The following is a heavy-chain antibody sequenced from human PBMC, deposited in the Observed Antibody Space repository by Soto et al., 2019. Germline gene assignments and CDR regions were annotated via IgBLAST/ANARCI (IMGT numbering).Heavy chain of an antibody. D-gene: IGHD3-22*01. Sequence: GGSLRLSCAASGFTFSSYAMSWVRQAPGKGLEWVSAISAGGDSRYYADSVKGRFTISRDNSKNTLYLQMNGLRAEDTAVYYCAKVRAYYFDSSVHLDYWGQGALVTVSS. V-gene: IGHV3-23*01. J-gene: IGHJ4*02. CDR3: AKVRAYYFDSSVHLDY. CDR2: ISAGGDSR. CDR1: GFTFSSYA.